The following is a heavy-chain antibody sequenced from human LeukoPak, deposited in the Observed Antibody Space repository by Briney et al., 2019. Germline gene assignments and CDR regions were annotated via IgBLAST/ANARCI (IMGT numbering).Heavy chain of an antibody. V-gene: IGHV3-33*06. CDR1: GFTFSSYG. CDR3: AKNRYYDYVWGSYRPFHAFDY. CDR2: IWYDGSNK. J-gene: IGHJ4*02. Sequence: GRSLRLSCAASGFTFSSYGMHWVRQAPGKGLEWVAVIWYDGSNKYYADSVKGRFTISRDNSKNTLYLQMNSLRAEDTAVYYCAKNRYYDYVWGSYRPFHAFDYWGQGTLVTVPS. D-gene: IGHD3-16*02.